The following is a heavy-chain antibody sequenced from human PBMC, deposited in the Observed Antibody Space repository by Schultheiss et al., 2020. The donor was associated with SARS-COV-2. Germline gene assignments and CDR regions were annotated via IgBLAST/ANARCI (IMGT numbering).Heavy chain of an antibody. D-gene: IGHD2-2*01. V-gene: IGHV5-10-1*01. Sequence: GESLKISCTGSGYSFTSYWISWVRQMPGKGLEWMGRIDPSDSYTNYSPSFQGHVTISADKSISTAYLQWSSLKASDTAMYYCARTLRLDIVVVPAVDGMDVWGQGTTVTVSS. CDR1: GYSFTSYW. CDR2: IDPSDSYT. CDR3: ARTLRLDIVVVPAVDGMDV. J-gene: IGHJ6*02.